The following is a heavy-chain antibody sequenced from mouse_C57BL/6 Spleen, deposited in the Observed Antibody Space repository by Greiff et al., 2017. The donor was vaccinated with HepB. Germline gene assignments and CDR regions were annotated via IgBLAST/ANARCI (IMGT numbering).Heavy chain of an antibody. J-gene: IGHJ2*01. CDR2: IYPGDGDT. V-gene: IGHV1-80*01. CDR1: GYAFSSYW. Sequence: VQLQQSGAELVKPGASVKISCKASGYAFSSYWMNWVKQRPGTGLEWIGQIYPGDGDTNYNGKFKGKATLTADKSSSKAYMQLISLTSEDSAVYFCARGIYDGYYGYWGQGTTLTVSS. D-gene: IGHD2-3*01. CDR3: ARGIYDGYYGY.